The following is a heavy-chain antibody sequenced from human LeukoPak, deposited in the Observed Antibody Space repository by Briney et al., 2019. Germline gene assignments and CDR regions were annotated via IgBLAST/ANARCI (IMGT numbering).Heavy chain of an antibody. CDR2: IYYSGST. CDR1: GGSISSYY. CDR3: ARHPSYYDFWSGYYYFDY. V-gene: IGHV4-59*08. D-gene: IGHD3-3*01. Sequence: SETLSLTCTVSGGSISSYYWSWIRQPPGKGLEWIGYIYYSGSTNYNPSLKSRVTISVDTSKNQFSLKLSSVTAADTAVYYCARHPSYYDFWSGYYYFDYWGQGNPGHRLL. J-gene: IGHJ4*02.